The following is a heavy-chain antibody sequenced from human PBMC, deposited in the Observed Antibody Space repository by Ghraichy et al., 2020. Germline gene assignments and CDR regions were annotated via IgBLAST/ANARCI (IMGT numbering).Heavy chain of an antibody. CDR1: GGSVNSGSYY. Sequence: SETLSLTCSVSGGSVNSGSYYWSWIRQPPGKGLEWIGYIYYTGSSNYNPSLKSRVTISVDLSKNQFSLKVNSVTAADTAVFYCARGGGVAEFDYWGQGTLVTVSS. CDR2: IYYTGSS. D-gene: IGHD3-3*01. CDR3: ARGGGVAEFDY. J-gene: IGHJ4*02. V-gene: IGHV4-61*01.